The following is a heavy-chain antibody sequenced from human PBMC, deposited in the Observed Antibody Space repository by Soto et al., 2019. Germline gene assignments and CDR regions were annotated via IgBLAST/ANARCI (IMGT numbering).Heavy chain of an antibody. Sequence: QVQLQESGPGLVKPSETLSLTCTVSGGSISSYYWSWIRQPPGKGLEWIGYIYYSGSTNYNPSLKSRVRISVGTSKDQFCLKLSSVTAADTAVDSCAIAADTAMVRGRFDPWGQGTLVTVSS. V-gene: IGHV4-59*01. J-gene: IGHJ5*02. D-gene: IGHD5-18*01. CDR2: IYYSGST. CDR3: AIAADTAMVRGRFDP. CDR1: GGSISSYY.